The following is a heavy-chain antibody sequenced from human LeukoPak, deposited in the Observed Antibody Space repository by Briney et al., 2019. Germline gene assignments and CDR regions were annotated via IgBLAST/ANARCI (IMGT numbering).Heavy chain of an antibody. CDR1: GGSISSYY. CDR2: IYYSGST. J-gene: IGHJ4*02. V-gene: IGHV4-59*01. Sequence: SETLSLTCTVSGGSISSYYWSWIRQPPGKGLEWIGYIYYSGSTNYSPSLKSRVTISVDASKNQFSLKLNSVTAADTAVYYCARDGYSGSYDFFDYWGQGTLVTVSS. D-gene: IGHD1-26*01. CDR3: ARDGYSGSYDFFDY.